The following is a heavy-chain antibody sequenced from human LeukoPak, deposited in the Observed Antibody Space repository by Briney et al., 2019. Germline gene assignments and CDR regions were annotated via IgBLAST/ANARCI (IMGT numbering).Heavy chain of an antibody. CDR3: ARRHLRMRSYDY. Sequence: ASVKVSCKASGYTFTSYAMNWVRQAPGQGLEWMGWINPKSGGTKYSQRFQGRVTMTRDTSISTVYMELSGLTTDDTATYFCARRHLRMRSYDYWGQGNLVIVSS. J-gene: IGHJ4*02. V-gene: IGHV1-2*02. CDR1: GYTFTSYA. D-gene: IGHD3-10*01. CDR2: INPKSGGT.